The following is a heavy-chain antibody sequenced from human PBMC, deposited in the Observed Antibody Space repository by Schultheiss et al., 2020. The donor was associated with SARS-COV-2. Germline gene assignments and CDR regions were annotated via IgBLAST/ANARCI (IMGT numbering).Heavy chain of an antibody. CDR1: GFTFNNYA. Sequence: GESLKISCAASGFTFNNYAMTWVRQAPGKGLEWVSAISGSGGSTYYADSVKGRFTISRDNSKNTLYLQMNSLRAEDTAVYYCARVGSSKPFDYWGQGTLVTVSS. CDR2: ISGSGGST. CDR3: ARVGSSKPFDY. V-gene: IGHV3-23*01. J-gene: IGHJ4*02. D-gene: IGHD2-2*01.